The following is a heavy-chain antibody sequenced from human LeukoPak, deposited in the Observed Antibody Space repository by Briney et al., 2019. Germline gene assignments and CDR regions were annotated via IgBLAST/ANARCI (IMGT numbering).Heavy chain of an antibody. J-gene: IGHJ4*02. CDR2: INPNSGGT. CDR3: ASDYGGNSGVGY. V-gene: IGHV1-2*02. CDR1: GYTFTGYY. Sequence: GASVKVSCKASGYTFTGYYMHWVRQAPGQGLEWMGWINPNSGGTNYAQKFQGRVTMTRDTSISAAYMELRSLRSDDTAVYYCASDYGGNSGVGYWGQGTLVTVSS. D-gene: IGHD4-23*01.